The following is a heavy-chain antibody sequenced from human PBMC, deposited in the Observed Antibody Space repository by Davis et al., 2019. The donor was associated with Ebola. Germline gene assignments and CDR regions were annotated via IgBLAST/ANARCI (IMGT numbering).Heavy chain of an antibody. D-gene: IGHD2-15*01. V-gene: IGHV1-69*01. CDR1: LGIFSHYA. CDR3: ARDRDVLLRQTDY. Sequence: SVPDTFLASLGIFSHYALSWVGQPPGQGGEWMGGIIPIFGTANYAQKFQGRVTITADESTGTAYMELSSLRCDDTAVYYCARDRDVLLRQTDYWGQGTLVTVSS. CDR2: IIPIFGTA. J-gene: IGHJ4*02.